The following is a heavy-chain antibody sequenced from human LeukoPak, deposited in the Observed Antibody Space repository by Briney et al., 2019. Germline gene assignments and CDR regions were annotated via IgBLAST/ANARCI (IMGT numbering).Heavy chain of an antibody. Sequence: PGGSLRLSCAASGFTFSDYYMSWIRQAPGKGLEWVSYISSSGSTIYYADSVRGRFTISRDNAKNSLYLQMNSLRAGDTAVYYCARQASGRWLRDYYYYMDVWGKGTTVTVSS. D-gene: IGHD5-12*01. CDR2: ISSSGSTI. CDR1: GFTFSDYY. CDR3: ARQASGRWLRDYYYYMDV. V-gene: IGHV3-11*04. J-gene: IGHJ6*03.